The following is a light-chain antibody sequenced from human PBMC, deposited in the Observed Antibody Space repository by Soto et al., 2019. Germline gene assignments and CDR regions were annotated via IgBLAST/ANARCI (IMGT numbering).Light chain of an antibody. CDR1: QGVTTN. CDR3: QQYNNWTFS. CDR2: DVS. J-gene: IGKJ5*01. V-gene: IGKV3-15*01. Sequence: EILLTQSPDTLSLSPGERVTLSCGAGQGVTTNFDWYQQKSGQSPRLLIYDVSTRATGVPARLSGTGYETDLTITISGMKYEDSEVYLCQQYNNWTFSFGQGTRLEIK.